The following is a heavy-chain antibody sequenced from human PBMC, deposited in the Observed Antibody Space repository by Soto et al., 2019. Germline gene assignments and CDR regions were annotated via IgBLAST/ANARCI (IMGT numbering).Heavy chain of an antibody. J-gene: IGHJ4*02. CDR2: IHRSRGT. D-gene: IGHD6-6*01. Sequence: PSETLSLTCAVSCGSINTDSWWTWVRQPPGKGLEWIGEIHRSRGTNYNSSLKSRVTISIDRSTNHFSLRLYSVTAADTAVYYCASREEARPFWGQGTLVTVSS. CDR1: CGSINTDSW. V-gene: IGHV4-4*02. CDR3: ASREEARPF.